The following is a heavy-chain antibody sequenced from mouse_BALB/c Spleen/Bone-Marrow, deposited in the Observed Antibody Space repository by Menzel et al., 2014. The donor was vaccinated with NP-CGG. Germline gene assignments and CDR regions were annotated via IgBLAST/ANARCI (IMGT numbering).Heavy chain of an antibody. V-gene: IGHV1-7*01. CDR2: INPSTGYT. Sequence: QVQLKDSGAELAKPGASVKMSCKASGYTFTSYWMHWVKQRPGQGLEWIGYINPSTGYTAYNQKFKDKATLTADKSSSTAYMQLSSLTSEDSAVYYCARSGFDYWGQGTTFTVSS. CDR3: ARSGFDY. CDR1: GYTFTSYW. D-gene: IGHD4-1*01. J-gene: IGHJ2*01.